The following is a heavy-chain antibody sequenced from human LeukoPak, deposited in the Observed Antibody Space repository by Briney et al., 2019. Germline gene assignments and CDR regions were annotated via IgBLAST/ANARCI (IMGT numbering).Heavy chain of an antibody. Sequence: GGSLRLSCAASGFTFSSYSMNWVRQAPGKGLEWVSSIGSSSSYIYYADSVKGRFTISRDNAKNSLYLQMNSLRAEDTAVYYCARDSSSWYGAFDIWGQGTMVTVSS. CDR1: GFTFSSYS. CDR3: ARDSSSWYGAFDI. J-gene: IGHJ3*02. CDR2: IGSSSSYI. D-gene: IGHD6-13*01. V-gene: IGHV3-21*01.